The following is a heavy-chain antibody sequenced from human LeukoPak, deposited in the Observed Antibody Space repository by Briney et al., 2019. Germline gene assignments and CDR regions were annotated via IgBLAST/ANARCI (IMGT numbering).Heavy chain of an antibody. CDR3: ARDNTIFGVVHYDY. J-gene: IGHJ4*02. CDR1: GFTFSSYA. D-gene: IGHD3-3*01. CDR2: ISYDGRNK. Sequence: GGSLRLSCAASGFTFSSYAMHCVRQAPGKGLEWVAFISYDGRNKYYADSVKGRFTISRDNSKNTLYLQMNSLRAEDTAVYYCARDNTIFGVVHYDYWGQGTLVTVSS. V-gene: IGHV3-30*04.